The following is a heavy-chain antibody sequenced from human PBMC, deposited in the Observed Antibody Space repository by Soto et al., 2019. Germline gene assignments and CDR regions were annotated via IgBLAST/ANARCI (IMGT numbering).Heavy chain of an antibody. Sequence: QVQLVESGGGVVQPGRSLRLSCAASGFTFSSYAMHWVRQAPGKGLEWVAVISYDGSNKYYADSVKGRFTISRDNSKNKLYLQMNSLRAEDTAVYYCAGHSGKGYSSGWYGYYFDYWGQGTLVTVSS. V-gene: IGHV3-30-3*01. CDR3: AGHSGKGYSSGWYGYYFDY. J-gene: IGHJ4*02. D-gene: IGHD6-19*01. CDR2: ISYDGSNK. CDR1: GFTFSSYA.